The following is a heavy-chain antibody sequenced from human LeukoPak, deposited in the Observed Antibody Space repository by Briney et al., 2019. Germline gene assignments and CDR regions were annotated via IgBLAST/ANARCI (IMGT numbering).Heavy chain of an antibody. Sequence: GGSLRLSCAASGFTFSSYGMSWVRQAPGKGLEWVSLITGSGDTTYYADSVKGRFTISRDNSKNTLYLQMNSLRAEDTAIYYCANLKVYAFDIWGQGTMVTVSS. CDR3: ANLKVYAFDI. V-gene: IGHV3-23*01. J-gene: IGHJ3*02. CDR1: GFTFSSYG. CDR2: ITGSGDTT. D-gene: IGHD5/OR15-5a*01.